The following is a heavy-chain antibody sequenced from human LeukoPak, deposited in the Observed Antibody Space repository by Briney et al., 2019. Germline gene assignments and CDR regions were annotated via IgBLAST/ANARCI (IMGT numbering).Heavy chain of an antibody. V-gene: IGHV3-15*07. CDR2: IKSKIEGGTT. Sequence: GGSLRLSCAASGFTLANVWLHWIRQAPGKGLEWVGRIKSKIEGGTTDYAAPVRGRFTISRDDSKNTLFLQMNSLKTEDTAMYYCARALTTLTYEGYWGQGTLVTVSS. D-gene: IGHD1-1*01. J-gene: IGHJ4*02. CDR1: GFTLANVW. CDR3: ARALTTLTYEGY.